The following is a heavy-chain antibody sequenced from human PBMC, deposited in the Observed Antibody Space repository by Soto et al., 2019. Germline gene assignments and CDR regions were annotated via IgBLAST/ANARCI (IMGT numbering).Heavy chain of an antibody. V-gene: IGHV4-59*08. Sequence: SETLSLTCTVSGGSISSYYWSWIRQPPGKGLEWIGYIYYSGSTNYNPSLKSRVTISVDTSKNQFSLKLSSVTAADTAVYYCARMTGGYYYYYYYMDVWGKGTTVTVS. CDR3: ARMTGGYYYYYYYMDV. CDR1: GGSISSYY. CDR2: IYYSGST. J-gene: IGHJ6*03. D-gene: IGHD2-15*01.